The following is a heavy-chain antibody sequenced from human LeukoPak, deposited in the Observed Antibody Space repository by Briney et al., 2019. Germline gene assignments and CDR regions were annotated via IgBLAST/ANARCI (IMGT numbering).Heavy chain of an antibody. D-gene: IGHD1-7*01. J-gene: IGHJ3*02. CDR1: GGSISSGGYY. CDR2: IYHSGST. CDR3: AIRETSDAFDI. Sequence: SQTLSLTCTVSGGSISSGGYYWSWIRQPPGKGLEWIGYIYHSGSTYYNPSLKSRVTISVDTSKNQFSLKLSSVTAADTAVYYCAIRETSDAFDIWGQGTMVTVSS. V-gene: IGHV4-30-2*01.